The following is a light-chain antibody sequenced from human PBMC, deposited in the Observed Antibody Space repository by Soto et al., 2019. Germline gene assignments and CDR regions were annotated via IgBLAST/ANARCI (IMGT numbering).Light chain of an antibody. CDR2: DVS. J-gene: IGLJ2*01. CDR3: SLYRYNRDVL. CDR1: SSDVGGYNY. Sequence: QSALTQPASVSGSPGQSITISCTGTSSDVGGYNYVSWYQQHPGKAPRLMIYDVSNRPSGVSNRFSGSKSGNTASLTISWLQAEDEADYYCSLYRYNRDVLFGGGTKVTVL. V-gene: IGLV2-14*03.